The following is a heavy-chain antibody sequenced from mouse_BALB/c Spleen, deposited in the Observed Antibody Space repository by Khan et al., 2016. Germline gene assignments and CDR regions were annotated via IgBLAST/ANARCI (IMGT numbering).Heavy chain of an antibody. V-gene: IGHV3-2*02. CDR3: ARMGWDENAMDY. D-gene: IGHD4-1*01. CDR1: GYSITSDYA. CDR2: ISYSGST. J-gene: IGHJ4*01. Sequence: EVQLQESGPGLVKPSQSLSLTCTVTGYSITSDYAWNWIRQFPGNKLEWMGYISYSGSTSYNPSLKRRISITRDTSKNQFFLQLNSVTTEDTATYYCARMGWDENAMDYWGQGTSVTVSS.